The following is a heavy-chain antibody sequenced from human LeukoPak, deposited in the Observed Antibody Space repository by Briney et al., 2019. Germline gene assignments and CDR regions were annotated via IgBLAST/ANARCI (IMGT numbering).Heavy chain of an antibody. CDR2: ISSSSSYI. J-gene: IGHJ4*02. Sequence: PGGSLRLFCAASGFTFSSYSMNWVRQAPGKGLEWVSSISSSSSYIYYADSVKGRFTISRDNPKNSLYLQMNSLRAEDTAVYYCARDRQQLVRSFDYWGQGTLVTVSS. CDR1: GFTFSSYS. CDR3: ARDRQQLVRSFDY. D-gene: IGHD6-13*01. V-gene: IGHV3-21*01.